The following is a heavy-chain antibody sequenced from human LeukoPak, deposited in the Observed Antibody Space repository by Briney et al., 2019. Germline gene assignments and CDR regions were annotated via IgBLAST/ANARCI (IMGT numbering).Heavy chain of an antibody. CDR2: VYYSGST. CDR1: GGSINSYC. CDR3: ARAVVAGFVDY. J-gene: IGHJ4*02. Sequence: SETLSLTCTVSGGSINSYCWSWIRQPPGKGLEWIGYVYYSGSTNYNPSLKGRVTISVDTSKNQFSLKLSSVTAADTAVYYCARAVVAGFVDYWGQGTLVTVSS. D-gene: IGHD6-19*01. V-gene: IGHV4-59*01.